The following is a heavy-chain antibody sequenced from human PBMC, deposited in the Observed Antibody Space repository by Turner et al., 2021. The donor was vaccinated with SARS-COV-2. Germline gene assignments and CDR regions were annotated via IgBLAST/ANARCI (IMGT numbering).Heavy chain of an antibody. D-gene: IGHD3-22*01. CDR2: IYSGGRT. CDR1: GFTVSSNY. J-gene: IGHJ6*02. Sequence: EVQLVESGGGLVQPGGSLRLSCAASGFTVSSNYMSWVRQAPGKGLEWVSIIYSGGRTYYADSVKGRFTISRYNSKNTLYLQMNSLRAEDTAVYYCASEQDSSGFVGMDVWGQGTTVTVSS. CDR3: ASEQDSSGFVGMDV. V-gene: IGHV3-66*01.